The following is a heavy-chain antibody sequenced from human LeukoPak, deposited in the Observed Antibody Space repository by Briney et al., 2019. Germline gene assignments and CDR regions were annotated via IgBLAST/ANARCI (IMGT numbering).Heavy chain of an antibody. V-gene: IGHV4-30-4*07. Sequence: SETLSLTCTVSSGSITSGGKSWSWIRQPPGKRLEWLGNIFDNENTVYNPSLRSRLTISLDTSKSQFSLKLTSVTAADTAIYYCARVTLTTTARAFDIWGQGTMVTVSS. J-gene: IGHJ3*02. D-gene: IGHD1-14*01. CDR2: IFDNENT. CDR1: SGSITSGGKS. CDR3: ARVTLTTTARAFDI.